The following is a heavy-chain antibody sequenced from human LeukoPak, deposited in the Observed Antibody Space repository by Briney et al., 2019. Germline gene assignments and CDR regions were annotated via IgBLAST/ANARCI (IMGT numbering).Heavy chain of an antibody. CDR3: ARTPTTVVTYYFDY. CDR1: GYSISSGYH. J-gene: IGHJ4*02. CDR2: IYHSGST. V-gene: IGHV4-38-2*01. D-gene: IGHD4-23*01. Sequence: SETLSLTCAVSGYSISSGYHWGWIRQPPGKGLEWIGSIYHSGSTYYNPSLKSRVTISVDTSKNQFSLKLSSVTAADTAVYYCARTPTTVVTYYFDYWGQGTLVTVSS.